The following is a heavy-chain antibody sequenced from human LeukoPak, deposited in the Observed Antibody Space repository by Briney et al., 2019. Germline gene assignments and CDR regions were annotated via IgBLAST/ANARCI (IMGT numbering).Heavy chain of an antibody. CDR2: IYYSGST. CDR1: GCSISSSSYY. D-gene: IGHD6-19*01. Sequence: SETLSLTCTVSGCSISSSSYYWGWIRQPPGKGLEWIGSIYYSGSTYYNPSLKSRVTISVDTSKNQFSLNLSSVTAADTAVYYCARQYRSGWYGSIYWYFDLWGRGTLVTVSS. CDR3: ARQYRSGWYGSIYWYFDL. J-gene: IGHJ2*01. V-gene: IGHV4-39*01.